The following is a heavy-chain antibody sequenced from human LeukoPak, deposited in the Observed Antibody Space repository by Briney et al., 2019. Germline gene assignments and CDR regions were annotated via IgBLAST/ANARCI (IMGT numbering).Heavy chain of an antibody. Sequence: PGGSLRLSCAASGFTFNRYNMNWVRRAPGKGLEWVSSISTSSSYIYYADSVRGRFTISRDNAKNSLYLQMNSLRAEDTAVYYCATSTIQRCPVYWGQGTLVTVSS. CDR3: ATSTIQRCPVY. V-gene: IGHV3-21*04. J-gene: IGHJ4*02. D-gene: IGHD5/OR15-5a*01. CDR2: ISTSSSYI. CDR1: GFTFNRYN.